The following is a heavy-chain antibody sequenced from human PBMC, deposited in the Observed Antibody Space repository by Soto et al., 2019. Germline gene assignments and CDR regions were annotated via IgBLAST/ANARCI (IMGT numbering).Heavy chain of an antibody. CDR1: GGSFSGYY. CDR2: INHSGST. J-gene: IGHJ5*02. V-gene: IGHV4-34*01. Sequence: PSETLSLTCAVYGGSFSGYYWSWIRQPPGKGLEWIGEINHSGSTNYNPSLKSRVTISVDTSKNQFSLKLSSVTAADTAVYYCARAPIVVVPAAIHNWFDPWGQGTLVTAPQ. CDR3: ARAPIVVVPAAIHNWFDP. D-gene: IGHD2-2*01.